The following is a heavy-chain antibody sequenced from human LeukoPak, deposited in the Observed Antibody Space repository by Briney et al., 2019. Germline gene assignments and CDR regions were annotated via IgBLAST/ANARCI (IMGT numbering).Heavy chain of an antibody. Sequence: PSETPSLTCAVYGGSFSGYYWSWIRQPPGKGLEWIGEINHSGSTNYNPSLKSRVTISVDTSKNQFSLKLSSVTAADTAVYYCARGLSAIVYWGQGTLVTVSS. CDR3: ARGLSAIVY. J-gene: IGHJ4*02. CDR1: GGSFSGYY. CDR2: INHSGST. D-gene: IGHD2-15*01. V-gene: IGHV4-34*01.